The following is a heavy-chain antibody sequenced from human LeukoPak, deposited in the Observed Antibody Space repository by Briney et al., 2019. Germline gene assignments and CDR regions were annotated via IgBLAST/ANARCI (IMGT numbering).Heavy chain of an antibody. CDR3: ARVRGSSSWPNYYGMDV. CDR1: GFTVGSNY. Sequence: GGSLRLSCAASGFTVGSNYMSWVRQAPGKGLEWVPSISSSSSYIYYADSVKGRFTISRDNAKNSLYLQMNSLRAEDTAVYYCARVRGSSSWPNYYGMDVWGQGTTVTVSS. D-gene: IGHD6-13*01. J-gene: IGHJ6*02. V-gene: IGHV3-21*01. CDR2: ISSSSSYI.